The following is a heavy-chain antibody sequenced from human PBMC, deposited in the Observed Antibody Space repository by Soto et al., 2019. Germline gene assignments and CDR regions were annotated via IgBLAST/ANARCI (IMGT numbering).Heavy chain of an antibody. Sequence: ASVKVSCTASGYTFTSYAMHCVRQAPGQRLEWMGWINAGNGNTKYSQKFQGRVTITRDTSASTAYMELSSLRSEDTAVYYCARGLGLYYFDYWGQGTLVTVSS. V-gene: IGHV1-3*01. CDR3: ARGLGLYYFDY. D-gene: IGHD1-26*01. J-gene: IGHJ4*02. CDR2: INAGNGNT. CDR1: GYTFTSYA.